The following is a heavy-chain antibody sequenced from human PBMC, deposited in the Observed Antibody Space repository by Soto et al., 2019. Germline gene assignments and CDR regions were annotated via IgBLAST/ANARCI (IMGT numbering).Heavy chain of an antibody. J-gene: IGHJ4*02. V-gene: IGHV3-74*01. CDR3: VCFECGRTAVVTAMEANGY. CDR2: VNSDESST. Sequence: PGGSLRLCCAASGFTFRNSWMHWVRKGPGKGLVWVSRVNSDESSTSYADSVKGRFTISRDNAKNTLYLQMSSLRFEDTALYYCVCFECGRTAVVTAMEANGYWGQGTLVTVSS. CDR1: GFTFRNSW. D-gene: IGHD2-21*02.